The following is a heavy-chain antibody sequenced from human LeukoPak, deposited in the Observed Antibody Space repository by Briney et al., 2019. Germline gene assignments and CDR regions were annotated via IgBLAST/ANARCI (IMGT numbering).Heavy chain of an antibody. Sequence: GGSLRLSCAASGFTFSSYEMNWVRQAPGKGLEWVSAISGSGGSTYYADSVKGRFTISRDNSKNTLYLQMNSLRAEDTAVYYCAKERGVVVVAATPDYWGQGTLVTVSS. CDR2: ISGSGGST. J-gene: IGHJ4*02. D-gene: IGHD2-15*01. CDR1: GFTFSSYE. CDR3: AKERGVVVVAATPDY. V-gene: IGHV3-23*01.